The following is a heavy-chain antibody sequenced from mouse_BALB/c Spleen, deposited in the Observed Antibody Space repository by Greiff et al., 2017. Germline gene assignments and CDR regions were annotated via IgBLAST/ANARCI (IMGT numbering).Heavy chain of an antibody. V-gene: IGHV14-3*02. CDR1: GFNIKDTY. CDR2: IDPANGNT. CDR3: ARLLDYVDY. Sequence: EVQVVESGAELVKPGASVKLSCTASGFNIKDTYMHWVKQRPEQGLEWIGRIDPANGNTKYDPKFQGKATITADTSSNTAYLQLSSLTSEDTAVYYCARLLDYVDYWGQGTTLTVSS. J-gene: IGHJ2*01.